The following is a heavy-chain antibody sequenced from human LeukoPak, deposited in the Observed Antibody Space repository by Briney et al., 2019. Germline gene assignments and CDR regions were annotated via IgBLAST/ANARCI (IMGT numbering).Heavy chain of an antibody. Sequence: GESLKISCKGFGYRLDTYWIGWVRQMPGKGLEWMGTIYPGDSATRYSPSFQGQVTISADKSISTAYLQWSSLKASDTAMYYCARLHSLHYFDFWGQGTLVTVSS. J-gene: IGHJ4*02. CDR3: ARLHSLHYFDF. V-gene: IGHV5-51*01. D-gene: IGHD6-13*01. CDR2: IYPGDSAT. CDR1: GYRLDTYW.